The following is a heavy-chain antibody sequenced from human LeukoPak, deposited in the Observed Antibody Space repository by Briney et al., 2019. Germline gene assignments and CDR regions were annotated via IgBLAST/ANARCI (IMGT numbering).Heavy chain of an antibody. CDR3: AKVLRGLQFDY. J-gene: IGHJ4*02. CDR2: ISGSGGST. Sequence: GGSLRLSCAGSGFTFSNYAMTWVRQAPGKGLEWVSAISGSGGSTYYADSVKGRFTISRDNSKNTLYLQMNSLRAEDTAVYYCAKVLRGLQFDYWGQGTLVTVSS. D-gene: IGHD5-24*01. CDR1: GFTFSNYA. V-gene: IGHV3-23*01.